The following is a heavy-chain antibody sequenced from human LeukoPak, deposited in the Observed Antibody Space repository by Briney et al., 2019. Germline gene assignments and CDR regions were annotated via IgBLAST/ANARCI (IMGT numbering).Heavy chain of an antibody. CDR2: INHSGST. J-gene: IGHJ5*02. CDR1: GGSFSGYY. Sequence: SETLSLTCAVYGGSFSGYYWSWIRQPPGKGLEWIGEINHSGSTNYNPSLKSRVTISVDTSKNQFPLKLSSVTAADTAVYYCASYGSGSYNNWFDPWGQGTLVTVSS. V-gene: IGHV4-34*01. D-gene: IGHD3-10*01. CDR3: ASYGSGSYNNWFDP.